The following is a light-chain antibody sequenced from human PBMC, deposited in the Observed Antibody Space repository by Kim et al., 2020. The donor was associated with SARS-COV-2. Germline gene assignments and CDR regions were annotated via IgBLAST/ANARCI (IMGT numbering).Light chain of an antibody. J-gene: IGKJ1*01. CDR2: DAS. Sequence: SVPPGERAPLSCRASQSVSSNLAWYQQKPGQAPRLLIYDASTRATDIPARFSGSGSGTEFTLTISSLQSEDVAVYYCQQYNNWWTFGQGTKVDIK. CDR3: QQYNNWWT. V-gene: IGKV3-15*01. CDR1: QSVSSN.